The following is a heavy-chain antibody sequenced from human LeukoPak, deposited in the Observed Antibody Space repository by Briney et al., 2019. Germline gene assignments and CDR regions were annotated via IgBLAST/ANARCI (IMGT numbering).Heavy chain of an antibody. CDR1: GFTVSTST. J-gene: IGHJ3*02. V-gene: IGHV1-58*01. CDR2: ISVGSGQT. Sequence: SVKVSCKTSGFTVSTSTVQWVRQARGQRLEWIGWISVGSGQTKYAQSLQGRLTFTRDMSTSTAYMELSSLGSEDTAVYYCAAELNGDNSDCCYFEIWGQGTMVTVSS. D-gene: IGHD4-23*01. CDR3: AAELNGDNSDCCYFEI.